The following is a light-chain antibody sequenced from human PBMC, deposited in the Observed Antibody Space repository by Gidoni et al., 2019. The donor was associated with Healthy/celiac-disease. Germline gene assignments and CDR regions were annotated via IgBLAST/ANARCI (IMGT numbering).Light chain of an antibody. Sequence: QSVLTQPPSVSGAPGQRVPISCTGSSSNIGAGYDVHWYQQLPGTAPKLLFSGNSNRPSGVPDRFSGAKSGTSASLAITGLQAEDEADYYCQSYDSSLSGYVFGTGTKVTVL. CDR3: QSYDSSLSGYV. CDR1: SSNIGAGYD. V-gene: IGLV1-40*01. CDR2: GNS. J-gene: IGLJ1*01.